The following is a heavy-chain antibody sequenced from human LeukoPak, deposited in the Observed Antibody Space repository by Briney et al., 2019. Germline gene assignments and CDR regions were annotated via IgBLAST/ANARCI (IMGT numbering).Heavy chain of an antibody. CDR3: ARVVDSAVDY. CDR2: ISSSSSYI. J-gene: IGHJ4*02. Sequence: GGSLRLSCAASGFTFSSYGMHWVRQAPGKGLEWVSSISSSSSYIYYADSVKGRFTISRDNARNSLYLQMNSLRAEDTAVYYCARVVDSAVDYWGQGTLVTVSS. V-gene: IGHV3-21*01. CDR1: GFTFSSYG. D-gene: IGHD3-22*01.